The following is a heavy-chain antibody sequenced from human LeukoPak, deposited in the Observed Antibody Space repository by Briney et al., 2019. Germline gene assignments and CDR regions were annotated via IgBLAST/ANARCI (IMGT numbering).Heavy chain of an antibody. D-gene: IGHD4-17*01. V-gene: IGHV3-9*01. CDR2: ISWNSGSI. J-gene: IGHJ4*02. CDR1: GFTFDDYA. Sequence: QSGGSLRLSCAASGFTFDDYAMHWVRQAPGKGLEWVSGISWNSGSIGYADSVKGRFTISRDNAKNSLYLQMNSLRAEDTALYYCAKGTQGMTTVTTSDYWGQGTLVTVSS. CDR3: AKGTQGMTTVTTSDY.